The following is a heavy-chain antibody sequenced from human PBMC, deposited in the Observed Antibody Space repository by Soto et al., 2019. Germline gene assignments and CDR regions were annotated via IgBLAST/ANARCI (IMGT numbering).Heavy chain of an antibody. CDR2: ISYDGSNK. CDR1: GFTFSSYA. D-gene: IGHD6-19*01. CDR3: ARGVAVAGPFDY. J-gene: IGHJ4*02. V-gene: IGHV3-30-3*01. Sequence: QVQLVESGGGVVQPGRSLRLSCAASGFTFSSYAMHWVRQAPGKGLEWVAVISYDGSNKYYADSVKGRFTISRDNSKNTLYLQMNSLRAEDTAVYYCARGVAVAGPFDYWGQGTLVTVS.